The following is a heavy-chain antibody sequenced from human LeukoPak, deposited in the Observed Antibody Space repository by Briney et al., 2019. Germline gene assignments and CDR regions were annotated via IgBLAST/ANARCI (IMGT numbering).Heavy chain of an antibody. V-gene: IGHV1-18*01. CDR2: ISAYNGNT. CDR1: GYTFTSYG. D-gene: IGHD3-22*01. Sequence: ASVKVSCKASGYTFTSYGISWVRQAPGQGLEWMGWISAYNGNTNYAQKLQGRVTMTTDTSTSTAYMELRSLRSDDTAVYYCARERAGYYDSSGYSYGGQGTLVTVSS. J-gene: IGHJ4*02. CDR3: ARERAGYYDSSGYSY.